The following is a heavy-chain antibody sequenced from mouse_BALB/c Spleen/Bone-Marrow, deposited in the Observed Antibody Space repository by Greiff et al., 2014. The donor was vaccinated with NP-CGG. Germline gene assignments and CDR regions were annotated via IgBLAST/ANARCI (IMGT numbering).Heavy chain of an antibody. CDR3: ARALGDGYYYAMDY. D-gene: IGHD2-3*01. CDR1: GYTFTSYW. Sequence: QVQPQQSGAELVKPGAPVKLSCKASGYTFTSYWMNWVKQRPGRGLEWIGRIDPSDSETHYNQKFKDKATLTVDKSSSTAYIQLSSLTSEDSAVYYCARALGDGYYYAMDYWGQGTSVTVSS. V-gene: IGHV1-69*02. J-gene: IGHJ4*01. CDR2: IDPSDSET.